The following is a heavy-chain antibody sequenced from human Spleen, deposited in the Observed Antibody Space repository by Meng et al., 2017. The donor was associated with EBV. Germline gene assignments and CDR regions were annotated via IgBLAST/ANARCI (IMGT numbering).Heavy chain of an antibody. CDR3: ARHDCSAGSCSFEY. J-gene: IGHJ4*02. Sequence: LQQWRGRRLVASEPLPPPRTVYGGSFSSYYWCCILHPPGNALECIVEIMHSGSTNYNPSLKSRATISVATSKKQFSLKLSSVPAADTALYYCARHDCSAGSCSFEYWGQGTLVTASS. CDR1: GGSFSSYY. CDR2: IMHSGST. V-gene: IGHV4-34*12. D-gene: IGHD2-15*01.